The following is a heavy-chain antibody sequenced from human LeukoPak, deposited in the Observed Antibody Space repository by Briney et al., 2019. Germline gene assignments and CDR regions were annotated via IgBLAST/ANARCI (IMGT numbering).Heavy chain of an antibody. J-gene: IGHJ4*02. CDR1: GFTFSSYS. Sequence: GGSLRLSCAASGFTFSSYSMSWVRQAPGKGLEWVSVISGGGGVTYYADSVKGRFTISRDNFNNNLYPQMNSLGAEDTAVYYCAKGENCNGGSCYIDYWGQGALVTVSS. D-gene: IGHD2-15*01. V-gene: IGHV3-23*01. CDR3: AKGENCNGGSCYIDY. CDR2: ISGGGGVT.